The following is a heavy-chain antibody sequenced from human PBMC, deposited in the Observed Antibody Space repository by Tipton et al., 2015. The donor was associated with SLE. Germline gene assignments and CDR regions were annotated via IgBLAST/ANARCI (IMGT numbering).Heavy chain of an antibody. J-gene: IGHJ4*02. CDR2: IYYSGTT. CDR1: GGSINYYY. CDR3: ARSTSFDY. D-gene: IGHD2/OR15-2a*01. Sequence: LRLSCTVSGGSINYYYWNWIRQPPGKGLEWIGYIYYSGTTNYNPSLQSRLTISLDTSKNQFSLKLSSVTAADTAVYYCARSTSFDYWGQGTLVTVSS. V-gene: IGHV4-59*01.